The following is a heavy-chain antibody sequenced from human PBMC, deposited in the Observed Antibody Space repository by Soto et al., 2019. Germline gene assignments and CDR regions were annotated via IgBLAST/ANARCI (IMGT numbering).Heavy chain of an antibody. CDR3: ARGRGAENTFYYYFGMDV. V-gene: IGHV4-34*01. D-gene: IGHD3-16*01. Sequence: QVQLQQWGAGLLKPSETLSLSCAVYGGSFSGYYWSWIRQPPGKGLEWIGEINHSGRTNYKPSLKSRVTVSVHTSTKQFSLNRSCVTAADTAVYYCARGRGAENTFYYYFGMDVWGQGTTVTVSS. J-gene: IGHJ6*02. CDR1: GGSFSGYY. CDR2: INHSGRT.